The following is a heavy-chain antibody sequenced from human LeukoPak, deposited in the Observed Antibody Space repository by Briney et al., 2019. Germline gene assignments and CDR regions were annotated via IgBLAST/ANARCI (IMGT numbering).Heavy chain of an antibody. CDR1: GFTFSSYG. J-gene: IGHJ4*02. D-gene: IGHD2-15*01. CDR2: IWYDGTYK. V-gene: IGHV3-33*01. Sequence: GGSLRLSCAASGFTFSSYGMHWVRQAPGKGLDWVAVIWYDGTYKYYADPVKGRFTISRDNSKNTLYLQMISLRAEDTAVYFCASTGYCSGGSCYELDYWGQGTLVTVSS. CDR3: ASTGYCSGGSCYELDY.